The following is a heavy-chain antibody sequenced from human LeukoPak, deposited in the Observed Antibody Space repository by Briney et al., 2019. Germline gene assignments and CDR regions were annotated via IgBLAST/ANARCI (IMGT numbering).Heavy chain of an antibody. Sequence: GGSLRLSCAASGFTFSSYWMSWVRQAPGKGLEWVANIKQDGSEKYYVDSVKGRFTISRDNAKNSLYLQMNSLRAEDTAVYYCAKVEYGLVSFIDSWGQGTLVIVSS. D-gene: IGHD3-9*01. CDR2: IKQDGSEK. V-gene: IGHV3-7*01. J-gene: IGHJ4*02. CDR1: GFTFSSYW. CDR3: AKVEYGLVSFIDS.